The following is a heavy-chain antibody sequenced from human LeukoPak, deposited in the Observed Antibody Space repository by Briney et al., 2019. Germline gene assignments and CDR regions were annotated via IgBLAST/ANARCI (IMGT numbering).Heavy chain of an antibody. CDR3: ARDSPDSSGYYYGAAFDT. CDR2: IKQDGSEK. D-gene: IGHD3-22*01. V-gene: IGHV3-7*01. J-gene: IGHJ3*02. CDR1: GFTFSSYW. Sequence: PGGSLRLSCAASGFTFSSYWMSWVRQAPGKGLEWVANIKQDGSEKYYVDSVKGRFTISRDNAKNSLYLQMNSLRAEDTAVYYCARDSPDSSGYYYGAAFDTWGQGTMVTVSS.